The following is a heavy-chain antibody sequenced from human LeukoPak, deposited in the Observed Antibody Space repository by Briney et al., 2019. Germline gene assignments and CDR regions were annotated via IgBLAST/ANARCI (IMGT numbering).Heavy chain of an antibody. CDR1: GFTFSNYG. CDR3: ARDPHYCSGGSCYSLGFDP. V-gene: IGHV3-33*01. D-gene: IGHD2-15*01. CDR2: IWADGSNQ. J-gene: IGHJ5*02. Sequence: GGSLRLSCAASGFTFSNYGMQWVRQAPGKGLEWVAVIWADGSNQYYADSVKGRFTISRDIFKNTLYLQMNSLRAEDTAVYYCARDPHYCSGGSCYSLGFDPWGQGTLVTVSS.